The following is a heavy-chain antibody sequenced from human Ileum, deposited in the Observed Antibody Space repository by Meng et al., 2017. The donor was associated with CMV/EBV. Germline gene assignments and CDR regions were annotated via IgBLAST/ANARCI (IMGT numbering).Heavy chain of an antibody. CDR1: GYSVSNKW. J-gene: IGHJ4*02. D-gene: IGHD2-21*01. Sequence: QGYGYSVSNKWIGWVRQMPGRGLEWRGIIHLGDSDTRYSPSLQGQITISADKSITTAYLHWNSLKASDTAIYYCAKTGDWGRYYFDYWGQGTLVTVSS. CDR3: AKTGDWGRYYFDY. CDR2: IHLGDSDT. V-gene: IGHV5-51*01.